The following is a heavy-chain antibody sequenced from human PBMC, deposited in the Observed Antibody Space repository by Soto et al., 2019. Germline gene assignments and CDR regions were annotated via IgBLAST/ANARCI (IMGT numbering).Heavy chain of an antibody. V-gene: IGHV4-59*08. CDR1: GASISGYY. J-gene: IGHJ5*02. CDR2: IYYSGGT. Sequence: PSETLSLTCTVSGASISGYYWGWIRQPPGKGLEWIGYIYYSGGTNYNPSLKSRVTISVDTSKNQFSLKLTSVTAADTAVYYCAILWYSSGHNWFAPRGQRTLVTVSS. CDR3: AILWYSSGHNWFAP. D-gene: IGHD6-25*01.